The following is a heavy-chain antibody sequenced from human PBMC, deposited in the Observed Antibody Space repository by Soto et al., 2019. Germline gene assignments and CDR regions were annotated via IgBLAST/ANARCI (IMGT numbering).Heavy chain of an antibody. D-gene: IGHD6-13*01. Sequence: ASVKVSCKASGYTFTSYDINWVRQATGQGLEWMGWMNPNSGNTGYAQKFQGRVTMTRNTSISTAYMELSSLRSEDTAVYYCAATNSSSWYYYYYGMDVWGQGTTVTVSS. CDR2: MNPNSGNT. CDR3: AATNSSSWYYYYYGMDV. CDR1: GYTFTSYD. V-gene: IGHV1-8*01. J-gene: IGHJ6*02.